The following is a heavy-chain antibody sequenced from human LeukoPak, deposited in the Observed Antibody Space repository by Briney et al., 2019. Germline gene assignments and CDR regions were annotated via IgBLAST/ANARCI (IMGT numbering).Heavy chain of an antibody. CDR1: GGPISSYY. CDR3: ARDHTGGGWFDP. V-gene: IGHV4-59*01. Sequence: ASETLSLTCTVSGGPISSYYWSWIRQPPGKGLEGIGYIYYSGSTNYNTSLKSRVTISVDTSKNQFSLKLSSVTAADTAVYYCARDHTGGGWFDPWGQGTLVTVSS. CDR2: IYYSGST. D-gene: IGHD1-1*01. J-gene: IGHJ5*02.